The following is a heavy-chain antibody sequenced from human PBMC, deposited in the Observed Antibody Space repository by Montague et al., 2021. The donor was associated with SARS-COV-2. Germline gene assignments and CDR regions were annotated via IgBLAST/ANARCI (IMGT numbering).Heavy chain of an antibody. J-gene: IGHJ6*02. V-gene: IGHV3-7*01. CDR2: IKHDGSEK. D-gene: IGHD6-19*01. CDR3: ARGSTGWYAIFGLYGMDV. Sequence: SLRLSCAASRFTFSDFWMNWVRQAPGKGLEWVADIKHDGSEKSYVDSVKGRFTISRDNAKNSLYLQMNSLRAEDTAVYYCARGSTGWYAIFGLYGMDVWGQGTTVTVSS. CDR1: RFTFSDFW.